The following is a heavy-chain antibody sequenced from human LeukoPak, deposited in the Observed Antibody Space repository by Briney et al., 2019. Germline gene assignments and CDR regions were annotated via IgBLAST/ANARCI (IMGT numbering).Heavy chain of an antibody. CDR2: IRSEPYGGTT. D-gene: IGHD5-18*01. V-gene: IGHV3-49*04. Sequence: GGSLRLTFTGSGFTFCDYALSWVRQAPGKGLEWVGFIRSEPYGGTTEYAASVKGRFTISRDDSKSMAYLQMNSLKTEDTAVYYYTRGQLWLRGDGSGLDYRGQGTLVTVSS. CDR3: TRGQLWLRGDGSGLDY. CDR1: GFTFCDYA. J-gene: IGHJ4*02.